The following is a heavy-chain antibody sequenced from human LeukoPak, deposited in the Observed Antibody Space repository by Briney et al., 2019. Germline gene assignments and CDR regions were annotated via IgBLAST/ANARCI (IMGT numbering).Heavy chain of an antibody. J-gene: IGHJ4*02. D-gene: IGHD3-3*01. CDR2: IWYDGSNK. CDR3: AKTHYYDFWSGYLGPFFDY. Sequence: PGGSLRLSCAASGFTFSSYGMHWVRQAPGKGLEWVAVIWYDGSNKYYADSVKGRFTISRDNSKNTLYLQMNSLRAEDTAVYYCAKTHYYDFWSGYLGPFFDYWGQGTLVTVSS. CDR1: GFTFSSYG. V-gene: IGHV3-30*02.